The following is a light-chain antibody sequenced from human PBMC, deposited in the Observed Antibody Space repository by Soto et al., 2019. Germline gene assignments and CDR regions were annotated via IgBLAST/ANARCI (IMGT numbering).Light chain of an antibody. CDR2: GAT. Sequence: VVMTQSPATLSVSPGERATLSCRASQTVRDNLGWYQQKPGQPPRLLIYGATTRATGIPARFSGSGSGTEFTLTISSLQSEDFAVYYCQHYNNWPPKITFGQGTRLEIK. CDR3: QHYNNWPPKIT. J-gene: IGKJ5*01. V-gene: IGKV3D-15*01. CDR1: QTVRDN.